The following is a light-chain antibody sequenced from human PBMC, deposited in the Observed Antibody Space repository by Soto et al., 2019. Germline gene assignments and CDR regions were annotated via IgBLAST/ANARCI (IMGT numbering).Light chain of an antibody. CDR2: SDN. Sequence: QSVLTQPPSASGAPGQRVTISCSGSWSNIGSKTVNWYQHVPGTAPKLLIFSDNQRPSGVPERFSGSKSDTSASLATSGLQSEDEATYYCAAWDDRQGEFGGGTKVTVL. CDR3: AAWDDRQGE. V-gene: IGLV1-44*01. J-gene: IGLJ2*01. CDR1: WSNIGSKT.